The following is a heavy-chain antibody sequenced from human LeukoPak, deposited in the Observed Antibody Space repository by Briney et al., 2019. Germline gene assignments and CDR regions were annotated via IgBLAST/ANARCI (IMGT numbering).Heavy chain of an antibody. Sequence: SETLSLTCTVSDDSIRSTSYYWGWVRQPPGKGLDWIGTIYYSGTTYFNPSLKSRVTISVDTSKNQFSLKLSSVTAADTAVYYCASAFGDYSDYWGQGTLVTVSS. CDR1: DDSIRSTSYY. CDR2: IYYSGTT. V-gene: IGHV4-39*07. D-gene: IGHD3-10*01. CDR3: ASAFGDYSDY. J-gene: IGHJ4*02.